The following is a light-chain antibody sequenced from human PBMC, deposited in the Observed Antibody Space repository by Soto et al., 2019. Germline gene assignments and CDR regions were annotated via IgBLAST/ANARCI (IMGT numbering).Light chain of an antibody. CDR3: QYRTT. CDR2: DAS. Sequence: EIVLTQSPATLSLSPGERATLSCRASQSISNYLAWYQHKPGQAPRLLIDDASIRATGIPARFSGSGSGTDFTPTISSLEPEDFAVYYCQYRTTFGQGTRLEIK. V-gene: IGKV3-11*01. J-gene: IGKJ5*01. CDR1: QSISNY.